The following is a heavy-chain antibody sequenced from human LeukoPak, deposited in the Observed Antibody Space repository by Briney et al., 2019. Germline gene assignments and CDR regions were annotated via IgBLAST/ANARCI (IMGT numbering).Heavy chain of an antibody. J-gene: IGHJ4*02. D-gene: IGHD3-22*01. CDR2: INPNSGGT. V-gene: IGHV1-2*02. CDR1: GYTFTGYY. Sequence: GASVKVSCKASGYTFTGYYMHWVRQAPGQGLEWMGWINPNSGGTNYAQKFQGRVTMTRDTSISTACMELSRLRSDDTAVYYCAKGYYDSSGYYTLDYWGQGTLVTVSS. CDR3: AKGYYDSSGYYTLDY.